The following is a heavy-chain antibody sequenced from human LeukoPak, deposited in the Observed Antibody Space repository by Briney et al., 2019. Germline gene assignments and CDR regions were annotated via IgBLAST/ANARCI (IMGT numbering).Heavy chain of an antibody. CDR1: GASIGGYY. V-gene: IGHV4-59*12. D-gene: IGHD5-18*01. Sequence: SETLSLTCTVSGASIGGYYWSWIRQPPGKGLESIAYIHYTGSTNYNPSLKSRVTISVDTSKNQFSLKLSSVTAADTAVYYCARGGYSYGWRADYYYMDVWGKGTTVTVSS. J-gene: IGHJ6*03. CDR3: ARGGYSYGWRADYYYMDV. CDR2: IHYTGST.